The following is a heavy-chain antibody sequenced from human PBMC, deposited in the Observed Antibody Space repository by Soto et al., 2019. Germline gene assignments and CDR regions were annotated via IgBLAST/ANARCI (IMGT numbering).Heavy chain of an antibody. V-gene: IGHV3-15*01. D-gene: IGHD2-2*01. CDR2: IKSKTDGGTT. CDR3: TTDWVCSSTSCPG. J-gene: IGHJ4*02. Sequence: EVQLVESGGGLVKPGGSLRLSCAASGFTFSNAWMSWVRQAPGKGLEWVGRIKSKTDGGTTDYAAPVKGRFTISRDDSKNTLYLQMNRLKTEDTAVYYCTTDWVCSSTSCPGGGQGTLVTVSS. CDR1: GFTFSNAW.